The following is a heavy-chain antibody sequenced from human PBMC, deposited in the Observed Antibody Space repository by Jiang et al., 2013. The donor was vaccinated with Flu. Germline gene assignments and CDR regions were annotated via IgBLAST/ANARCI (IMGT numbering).Heavy chain of an antibody. Sequence: GAEVKKPGSSVKVSCKASGGAFSSETITWVRQAPGQGLEWMGRIIPILDIINYAQKFQGRVTITADKPASTAYMELSSLRSEDTAVYYCARAPTVTTLGNWFDPWGQGTLVTVSS. V-gene: IGHV1-69*02. CDR1: GGAFSSET. D-gene: IGHD4-17*01. J-gene: IGHJ5*02. CDR2: IIPILDII. CDR3: ARAPTVTTLGNWFDP.